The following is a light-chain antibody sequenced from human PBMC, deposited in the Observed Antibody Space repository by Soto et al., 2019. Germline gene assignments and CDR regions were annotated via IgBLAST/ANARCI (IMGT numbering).Light chain of an antibody. V-gene: IGLV2-8*01. J-gene: IGLJ1*01. CDR2: EVT. CDR1: SSDVGDYDY. CDR3: ASYAGNDPFV. Sequence: QSALTQPPSASGSPGHSVTISCTGTSSDVGDYDYVSWYQQHPDKAPKLLIYEVTKRPSGVPDRFSGSKSGNTASLTVSGLQADDEAVYYCASYAGNDPFVFGTGTKLTVL.